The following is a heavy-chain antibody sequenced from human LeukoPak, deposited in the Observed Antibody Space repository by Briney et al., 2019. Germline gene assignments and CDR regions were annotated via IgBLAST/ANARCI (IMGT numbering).Heavy chain of an antibody. CDR3: AKSAPYSSGSNWFDP. D-gene: IGHD3-22*01. CDR1: GFTFSSSA. CDR2: ISASGGST. J-gene: IGHJ5*02. V-gene: IGHV3-23*01. Sequence: PGGSLRLSCAASGFTFSSSAMSWVRQVPGKGLEWVSGISASGGSTSYADSVRGRFTISRDNSKNTLYVQMNSLRDEDTAVYYCAKSAPYSSGSNWFDPWGQGTLVTVSS.